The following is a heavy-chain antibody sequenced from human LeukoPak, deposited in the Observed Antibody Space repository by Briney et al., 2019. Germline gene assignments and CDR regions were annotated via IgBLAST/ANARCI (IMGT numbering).Heavy chain of an antibody. V-gene: IGHV3-23*01. CDR2: ISGSGGST. D-gene: IGHD1-26*01. Sequence: GGSLRLSCAASGFTFSSYAMSWVRQAPGKGLEWVSAISGSGGSTYYADSVKGRFTISRDNAKNSLYLQMNSLRAEDTALYYCASSKVGATFFDYWGQGTLVTVSS. CDR1: GFTFSSYA. CDR3: ASSKVGATFFDY. J-gene: IGHJ4*02.